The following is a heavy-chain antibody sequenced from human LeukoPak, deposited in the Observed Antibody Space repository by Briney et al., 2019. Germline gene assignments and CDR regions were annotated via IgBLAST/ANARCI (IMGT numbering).Heavy chain of an antibody. CDR1: GFTFSSYA. CDR3: AKGYDSSGYRKHFQH. V-gene: IGHV3-23*01. CDR2: ISGSGGST. J-gene: IGHJ1*01. D-gene: IGHD3-22*01. Sequence: GGSLRLSCAASGFTFSSYAMSWVRQAPGKGLEWVSAISGSGGSTYYADSVKGRFTISRDNSKNTLYLQMNSLRAEDTAVYYCAKGYDSSGYRKHFQHWGQGTLVTVSS.